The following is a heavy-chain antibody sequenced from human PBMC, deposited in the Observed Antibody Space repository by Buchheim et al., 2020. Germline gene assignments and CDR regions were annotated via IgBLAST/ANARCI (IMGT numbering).Heavy chain of an antibody. CDR2: INLSGST. J-gene: IGHJ6*02. CDR3: ARGLGYCSGGSCYSSRLGMDV. CDR1: GGSFSGYY. D-gene: IGHD2-15*01. Sequence: QVQLLQWGAGLLKPSETLSLTCAVYGGSFSGYYWTWIRQFPGKGLEWIGEINLSGSTNCNPSLKSRVTISEDTSKNQFFLGMNSVTAADTAVYYCARGLGYCSGGSCYSSRLGMDVWGQGTT. V-gene: IGHV4-34*01.